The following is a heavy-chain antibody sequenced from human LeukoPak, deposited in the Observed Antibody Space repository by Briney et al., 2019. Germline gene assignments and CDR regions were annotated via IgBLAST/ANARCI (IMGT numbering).Heavy chain of an antibody. J-gene: IGHJ4*02. Sequence: GASVKVSCKVSGYTLTELSMHWVRQAPGRGLEWASGISGRGGNTYYADSVKGRFTISRDNSKNTLYLQMNSLRAEDTAVYYSVRDGGYHDTSGYPTYFDYWGQGTLVTVSS. CDR1: GYTLTELS. CDR2: ISGRGGNT. CDR3: VRDGGYHDTSGYPTYFDY. V-gene: IGHV3-23*01. D-gene: IGHD3-22*01.